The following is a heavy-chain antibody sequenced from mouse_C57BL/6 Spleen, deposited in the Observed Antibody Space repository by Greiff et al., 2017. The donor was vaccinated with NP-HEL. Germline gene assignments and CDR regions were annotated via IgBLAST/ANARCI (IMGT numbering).Heavy chain of an antibody. CDR2: IYPSDSET. CDR1: GYTFTSYW. J-gene: IGHJ4*01. Sequence: QVQLKESGAELVRPGSSVKLSCKASGYTFTSYWMDWVKQRPGQGLEWIGNIYPSDSETHYNQKFKDKATLTVDKSSSTAYMQLSSLTSEDSAVYYCATYYGSSYDAMDYWGQGTSVTVSS. V-gene: IGHV1-61*01. CDR3: ATYYGSSYDAMDY. D-gene: IGHD1-1*01.